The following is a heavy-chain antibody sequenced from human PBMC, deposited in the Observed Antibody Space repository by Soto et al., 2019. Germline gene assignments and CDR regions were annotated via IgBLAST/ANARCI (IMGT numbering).Heavy chain of an antibody. CDR1: GFTFGDYA. V-gene: IGHV3-49*03. J-gene: IGHJ5*02. CDR2: IRSKAYGGTT. CDR3: TRDSLYDILTGYYPRA. D-gene: IGHD3-9*01. Sequence: GGSLRLSCTASGFTFGDYAMSWFRQAPGKGLEWVGFIRSKAYGGTTEYAASVKGRFTISRDDSKSIAYLQMNSLKTEDTAVYYCTRDSLYDILTGYYPRAWGQGTLVTVSS.